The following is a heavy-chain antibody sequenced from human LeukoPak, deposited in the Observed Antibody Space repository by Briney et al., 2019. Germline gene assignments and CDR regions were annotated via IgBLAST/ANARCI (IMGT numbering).Heavy chain of an antibody. D-gene: IGHD2-8*01. CDR1: GFTFSSYS. CDR2: LTGYGGA. Sequence: HPGGSLRLSCAASGFTFSSYSMNWVRQAPGKGLEWISTLTGYGGAYYADSGEGRFIISRDISKNTMFLQMYSLRAEDTAVYYCSCWVGWGKGTTVIVTS. V-gene: IGHV3-23*01. J-gene: IGHJ6*04. CDR3: SCWVG.